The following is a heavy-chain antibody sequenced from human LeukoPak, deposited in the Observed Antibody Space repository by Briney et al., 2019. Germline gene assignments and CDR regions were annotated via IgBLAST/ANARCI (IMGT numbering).Heavy chain of an antibody. Sequence: GGSLRLSCAASGFTVSTNNMNWVRQASGKGLEWVSAIYSGDTTYYADSVKGRFTISRDNSKNTLYLQMNSLTTEDTAVYYCAREDRYSTGSFDYWGQGTLVTVSS. V-gene: IGHV3-66*02. CDR3: AREDRYSTGSFDY. D-gene: IGHD2-21*02. CDR2: IYSGDTT. CDR1: GFTVSTNN. J-gene: IGHJ4*02.